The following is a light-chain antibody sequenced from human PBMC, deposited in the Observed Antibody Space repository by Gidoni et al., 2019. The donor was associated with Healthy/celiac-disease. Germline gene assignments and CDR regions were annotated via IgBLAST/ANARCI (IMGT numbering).Light chain of an antibody. CDR3: QHSYSTLYT. CDR1: QSISSY. Sequence: DIQMTKSPSSLSASVGDRVTITCRASQSISSYLNWYQQKPGKAPKLLIYAASSLQSGVPSRFSGSGSGTDFTLTISSLQPEDFATYYCQHSYSTLYTFGQGTKLEIK. J-gene: IGKJ2*01. CDR2: AAS. V-gene: IGKV1-39*01.